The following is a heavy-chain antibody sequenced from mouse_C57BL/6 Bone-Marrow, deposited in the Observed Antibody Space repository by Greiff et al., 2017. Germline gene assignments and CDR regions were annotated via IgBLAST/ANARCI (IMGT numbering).Heavy chain of an antibody. J-gene: IGHJ3*01. Sequence: EVQLQESGPELVKPGASVKMSCKASGYTFTDYNMHWVKQSHGKSLEWIGYINPNNGGTSYNQKFKGKATLTVNKSSSTAYMELRSLTSEDSAVYYGARRAYYSNYVWFAYWGQGTLVTVSA. CDR2: INPNNGGT. CDR3: ARRAYYSNYVWFAY. V-gene: IGHV1-22*01. CDR1: GYTFTDYN. D-gene: IGHD2-5*01.